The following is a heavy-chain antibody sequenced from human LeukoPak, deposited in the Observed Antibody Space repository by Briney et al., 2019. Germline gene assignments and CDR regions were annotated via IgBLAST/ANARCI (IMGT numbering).Heavy chain of an antibody. CDR3: ARGSFGELLYLSVDY. CDR2: IWYDGSNK. V-gene: IGHV3-33*08. J-gene: IGHJ4*02. CDR1: GFTFSSFG. Sequence: GGSLRLSCAASGFTFSSFGMHWVRQAPGKGLEWVAVIWYDGSNKYYADSVKGRFTISRDNSKNTLYLQMNSLRAEDTAVYYCARGSFGELLYLSVDYWGQGTLVTVSS. D-gene: IGHD3-10*01.